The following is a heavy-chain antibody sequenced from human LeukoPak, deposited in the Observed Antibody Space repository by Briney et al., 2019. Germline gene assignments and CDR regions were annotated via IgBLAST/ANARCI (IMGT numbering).Heavy chain of an antibody. D-gene: IGHD6-19*01. CDR1: GFTFNNYA. J-gene: IGHJ4*02. V-gene: IGHV3-23*01. CDR2: ISDSGGKT. CDR3: AKWDIAVAEAY. Sequence: GGSLRLSCTAAGFTFNNYAMSWVRQAPGKGLEWVSHISDSGGKTYYADSVKGRFTISRDNSKNTLYLQMDSLRAEDTAIYYCAKWDIAVAEAYWGQGTLVTVSS.